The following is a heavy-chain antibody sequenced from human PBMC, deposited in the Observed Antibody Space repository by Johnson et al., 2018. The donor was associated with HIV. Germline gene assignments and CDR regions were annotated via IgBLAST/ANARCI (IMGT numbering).Heavy chain of an antibody. CDR1: GFTFSNAW. CDR3: AREGGIRGPSPVDAFDI. CDR2: IKSKTDGGTI. D-gene: IGHD3-16*01. V-gene: IGHV3-15*01. J-gene: IGHJ3*02. Sequence: EVQLVESGGGMVKPGGSLRLSCAASGFTFSNAWMSWVRQAPGKGLEWVGRIKSKTDGGTIDYAAPVKGRFTISRDDAKTTLYLQLNSLRAEDTAVYYCAREGGIRGPSPVDAFDIWGQGTMVTVSS.